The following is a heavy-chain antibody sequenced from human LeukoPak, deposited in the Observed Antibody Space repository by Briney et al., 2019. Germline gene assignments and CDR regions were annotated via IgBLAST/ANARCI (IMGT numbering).Heavy chain of an antibody. J-gene: IGHJ4*02. Sequence: SETLPLTCAVYGGSFSGYYWSWIRQPPGKGLEWIGEINHSGSTNYNPSLKSRVTISVDTSKNQFSLKLSSVTAADTAVYYCASPIVSGSEYWGQGTLVTVSS. CDR1: GGSFSGYY. V-gene: IGHV4-34*01. CDR2: INHSGST. D-gene: IGHD2-15*01. CDR3: ASPIVSGSEY.